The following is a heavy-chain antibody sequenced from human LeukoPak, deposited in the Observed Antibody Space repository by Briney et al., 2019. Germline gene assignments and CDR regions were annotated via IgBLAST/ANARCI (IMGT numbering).Heavy chain of an antibody. Sequence: RASVKVSCKASGGTFSSYAISWVRQAPGQGLEWMGRIIPVLGIANYAQKFQGRVTITADKSTSTAYMELSSLRSEDTAVYYCARLNYYDSFPPGGYWGQGTLVTVSS. CDR1: GGTFSSYA. CDR3: ARLNYYDSFPPGGY. J-gene: IGHJ4*02. D-gene: IGHD3-22*01. V-gene: IGHV1-69*04. CDR2: IIPVLGIA.